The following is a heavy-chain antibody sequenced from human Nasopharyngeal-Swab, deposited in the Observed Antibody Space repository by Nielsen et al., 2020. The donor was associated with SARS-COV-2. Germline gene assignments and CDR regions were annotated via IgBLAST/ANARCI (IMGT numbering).Heavy chain of an antibody. CDR2: INPSGGST. J-gene: IGHJ6*03. CDR3: ARGAGSGYDWVYYYYYMDV. V-gene: IGHV1-46*01. D-gene: IGHD5-12*01. Sequence: WVRQAPGQGLEWMGIINPSGGSTSYAQKFQGRVTMTRDTSTSTVYMELSSLRSEDTAVYYCARGAGSGYDWVYYYYYMDVWGKGTTVTVSS.